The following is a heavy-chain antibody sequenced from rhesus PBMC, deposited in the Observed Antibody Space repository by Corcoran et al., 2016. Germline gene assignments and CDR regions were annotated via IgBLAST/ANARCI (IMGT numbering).Heavy chain of an antibody. J-gene: IGHJ4*01. Sequence: QVQLQESGPGLVKPSATLPLICAGSGGSISDDYYWSWIRQPPGKGLEWFWYIYGSGGGTNYNPSLQTRVPISIDTSKNQFSLKLSSVTAADTAVYYCARFPYPFYYSGSYYTDYWGQGVLVTVSS. CDR1: GGSISDDYY. V-gene: IGHV4-106*01. D-gene: IGHD3-16*01. CDR3: ARFPYPFYYSGSYYTDY. CDR2: IYGSGGGT.